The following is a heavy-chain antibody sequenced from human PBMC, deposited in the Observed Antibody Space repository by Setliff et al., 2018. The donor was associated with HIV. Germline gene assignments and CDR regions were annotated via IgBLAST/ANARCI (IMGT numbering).Heavy chain of an antibody. CDR3: VRGGAITG. V-gene: IGHV3-48*04. CDR1: GITFSSFA. D-gene: IGHD1-26*01. CDR2: NNLDSRAI. J-gene: IGHJ4*02. Sequence: LRLSCAASGITFSSFAMNWVRQAPGKGLEWISYNNLDSRAIYYADSVRGRFTIARDNARDSLYLQMNSLRSGDTAIYYCVRGGAITGWGQGTLVTVSS.